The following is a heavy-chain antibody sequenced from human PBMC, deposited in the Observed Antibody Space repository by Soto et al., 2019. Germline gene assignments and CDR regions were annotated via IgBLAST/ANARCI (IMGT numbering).Heavy chain of an antibody. CDR3: ARKVLGSTSRPDYWYFDL. V-gene: IGHV3-23*01. Sequence: EVQLLESGGGLLQPGGSLRLSCVGSGFTCISYAMNWVRQAPGKGLEWVSGISGGGDRTFDADSVKGRFTISRDNSKNTVNLQMNSLRADDTAVYYCARKVLGSTSRPDYWYFDLCGRGTLVTVSS. D-gene: IGHD3-16*01. CDR2: ISGGGDRT. J-gene: IGHJ2*01. CDR1: GFTCISYA.